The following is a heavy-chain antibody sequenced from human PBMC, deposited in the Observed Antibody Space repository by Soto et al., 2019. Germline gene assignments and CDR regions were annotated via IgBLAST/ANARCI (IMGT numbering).Heavy chain of an antibody. CDR1: GFTFGSYA. J-gene: IGHJ4*02. D-gene: IGHD3-10*01. CDR2: ISGSGGST. Sequence: PGGSLRLSCVTSGFTFGSYAMSWVRQAPGKGLEWVSAISGSGGSTYYADSVKGRFTISRDNSKNTMYLQMNSLRAGDTAVYFCSKDVYGSGTYLFFDYWGQGTLVTVSS. V-gene: IGHV3-23*01. CDR3: SKDVYGSGTYLFFDY.